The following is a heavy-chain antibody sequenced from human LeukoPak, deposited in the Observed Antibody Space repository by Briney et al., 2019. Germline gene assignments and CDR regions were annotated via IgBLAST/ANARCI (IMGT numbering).Heavy chain of an antibody. CDR1: GFTFGNYG. CDR2: IPYDGSNK. J-gene: IGHJ5*01. V-gene: IGHV3-30*18. CDR3: AKNRIPTAITPDS. Sequence: QPGGSLRLSCVASGFTFGNYGMPWVRQAPGKGLEWVAVIPYDGSNKYYTDSVKGRFTISRDNSKNTLYLQMSSLRPEDTAVYYCAKNRIPTAITPDSWGQGTLVTVSS. D-gene: IGHD2-2*02.